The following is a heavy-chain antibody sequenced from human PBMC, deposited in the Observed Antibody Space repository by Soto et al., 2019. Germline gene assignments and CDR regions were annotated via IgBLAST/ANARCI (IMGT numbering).Heavy chain of an antibody. V-gene: IGHV6-1*01. Sequence: PSQTLSLTCAISGDSVSSNTASWHWVRQSPSRGLEWLGRTYSRSKWYNDYAVSVKSRIIINPDTSKNQFSLQLNSVTPEDTAVYYCAKGDNLGPKTGYAFDPWGQGILVTVSS. CDR3: AKGDNLGPKTGYAFDP. CDR1: GDSVSSNTAS. J-gene: IGHJ5*02. CDR2: TYSRSKWYN. D-gene: IGHD5-12*01.